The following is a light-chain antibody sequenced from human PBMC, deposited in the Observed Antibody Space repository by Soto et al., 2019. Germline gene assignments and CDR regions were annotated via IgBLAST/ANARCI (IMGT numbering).Light chain of an antibody. V-gene: IGKV3-20*01. CDR2: GAS. CDR3: QQYGSSPPWT. Sequence: DIGLTQSPGTLSFSPGERATLSCRASHSVSSSYLAWYQQKPGQAPRLLIYGASSRATGIPDRFSGSGSGTDFTLTISRLEPEDFAVYYCQQYGSSPPWTFGQGTKVDIK. J-gene: IGKJ1*01. CDR1: HSVSSSY.